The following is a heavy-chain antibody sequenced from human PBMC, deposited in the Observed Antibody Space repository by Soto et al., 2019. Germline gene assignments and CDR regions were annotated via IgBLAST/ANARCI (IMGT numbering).Heavy chain of an antibody. Sequence: GGSLRLSCAASGFIFNNFAMSWVRQAPGKGLEWVSGINGAGDGTYYADSVKGRFTISRDNSKNTLYLQMNSLRAEDTAVYYCAKDRPNGMDVWGQGTTVTSP. V-gene: IGHV3-23*01. CDR3: AKDRPNGMDV. CDR1: GFIFNNFA. J-gene: IGHJ6*02. CDR2: INGAGDGT.